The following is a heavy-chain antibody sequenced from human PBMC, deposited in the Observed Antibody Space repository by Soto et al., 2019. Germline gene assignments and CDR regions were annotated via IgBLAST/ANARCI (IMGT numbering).Heavy chain of an antibody. D-gene: IGHD3-16*01. CDR1: GGSFSGYY. Sequence: QVQLQQWGAGLLKPSETLSVTCAVYGGSFSGYYWRWIRQPPGKGLEWIGEIGHGGGTIYNPSLETRVTISEDSSNNQFALKVNSVTASDTAVYYCARHGGYYFDYWGQGAPVTVSS. CDR2: IGHGGGT. J-gene: IGHJ4*02. CDR3: ARHGGYYFDY. V-gene: IGHV4-34*01.